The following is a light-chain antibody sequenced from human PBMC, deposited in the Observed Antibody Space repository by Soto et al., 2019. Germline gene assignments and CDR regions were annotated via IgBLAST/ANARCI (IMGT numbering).Light chain of an antibody. CDR1: QDIKNY. CDR2: DAS. V-gene: IGKV1-33*01. Sequence: DIQMTQSPSSLSASVGDRVTITCQASQDIKNYLNWYQQKPGKAPNLLIYDASNLKTGVPSRFSGGGSGTHFTFTISSLQPEDVATYYCQQYDHLPPLSFGGGTKVETK. CDR3: QQYDHLPPLS. J-gene: IGKJ4*01.